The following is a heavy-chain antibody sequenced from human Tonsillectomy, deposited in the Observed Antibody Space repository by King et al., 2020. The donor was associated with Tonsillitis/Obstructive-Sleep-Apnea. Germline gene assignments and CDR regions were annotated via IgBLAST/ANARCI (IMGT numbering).Heavy chain of an antibody. V-gene: IGHV4-34*01. D-gene: IGHD3-10*01. Sequence: VQLQQWGAGLLKPSETLSLTCAVYGESFSGYYWSWIRQPPGKGLEWIGEINHSGSTNYNPSLKSRVTISVDTSKNQFSLKLSSVTAADTAVYYCARARMVRGVIGYWGQGTLVTVSS. J-gene: IGHJ4*02. CDR3: ARARMVRGVIGY. CDR1: GESFSGYY. CDR2: INHSGST.